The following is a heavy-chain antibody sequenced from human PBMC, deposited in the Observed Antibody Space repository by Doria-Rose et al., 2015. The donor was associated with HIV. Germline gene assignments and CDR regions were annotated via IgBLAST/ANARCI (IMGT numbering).Heavy chain of an antibody. CDR1: GVSLSSPGMG. CDR2: IFSDDER. CDR3: ARIKSSRWYHKYYFDF. V-gene: IGHV2-26*01. J-gene: IGHJ4*02. Sequence: QITLKESGPVLVKPTETLTLTCTVSGVSLSSPGMGVSWIRQPPGKALEWLANIFSDDERSYITSLKSRLTISRGTSKSQVVLTMTDMDPVDTATYYCARIKSSRWYHKYYFDFWGQETLVIVSA. D-gene: IGHD6-13*01.